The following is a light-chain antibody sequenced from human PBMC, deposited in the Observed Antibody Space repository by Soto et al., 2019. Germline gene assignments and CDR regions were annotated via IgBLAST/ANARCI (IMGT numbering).Light chain of an antibody. CDR3: GTWDSSLSAGV. V-gene: IGLV2-8*01. CDR1: SSDVGGYNY. Sequence: QSALTQPPSASASPGQSVTISCTGTSSDVGGYNYVSWYQQRPGKAPKLMIYEVSQRPSGVPDRFSGSKSGNTATLTVSGLQAEDEADYYCGTWDSSLSAGVFGGGTKLTVL. CDR2: EVS. J-gene: IGLJ3*02.